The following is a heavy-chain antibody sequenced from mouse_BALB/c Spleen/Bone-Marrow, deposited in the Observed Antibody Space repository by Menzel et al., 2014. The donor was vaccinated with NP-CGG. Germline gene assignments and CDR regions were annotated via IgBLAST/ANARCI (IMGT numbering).Heavy chain of an antibody. D-gene: IGHD2-2*01. J-gene: IGHJ3*01. V-gene: IGHV1S81*02. CDR1: GYTFTSYW. CDR3: ARAGGYDGFAY. CDR2: INPSNGRA. Sequence: QVQLQQPGAELARPGASVKLSCKASGYTFTSYWMHWVKQRPGQGLEWIGEINPSNGRADYNEKFRSKATLTVDRSSSTAYMQLRSLTSEDSAVYYCARAGGYDGFAYRGRGTLVTVSA.